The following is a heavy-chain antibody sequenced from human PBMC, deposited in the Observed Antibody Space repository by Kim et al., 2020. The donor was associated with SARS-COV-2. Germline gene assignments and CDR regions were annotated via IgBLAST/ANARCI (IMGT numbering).Heavy chain of an antibody. CDR2: IYYTGAT. D-gene: IGHD3-9*01. CDR1: GGSMSSYY. Sequence: SETLSLTCTVSGGSMSSYYWTWIRQPPGKGLQWIGNIYYTGATDYNPSLKSRVSMSIDRSGDRFSLSLTSLSAADTALYFCGRRRYFDYAFDMWGQGTMV. V-gene: IGHV4-59*08. CDR3: GRRRYFDYAFDM. J-gene: IGHJ3*02.